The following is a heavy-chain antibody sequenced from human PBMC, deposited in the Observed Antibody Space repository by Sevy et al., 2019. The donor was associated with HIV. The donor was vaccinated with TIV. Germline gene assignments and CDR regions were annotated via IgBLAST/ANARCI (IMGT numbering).Heavy chain of an antibody. CDR2: IIPILGTV. Sequence: ASVQVSCKASGGTFSSYGISWVRQAPGQGLEWMGGIIPILGTVNYAQKFQGRVTITADESTKTAYMELSSRRSEDTAVYYCARGGGNGWYYFDYWGQETLVTVSS. D-gene: IGHD6-19*01. J-gene: IGHJ4*02. CDR1: GGTFSSYG. V-gene: IGHV1-69*13. CDR3: ARGGGNGWYYFDY.